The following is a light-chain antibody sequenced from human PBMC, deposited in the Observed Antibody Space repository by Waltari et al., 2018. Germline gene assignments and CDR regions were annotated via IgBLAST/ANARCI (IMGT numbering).Light chain of an antibody. J-gene: IGLJ2*01. V-gene: IGLV3-25*03. CDR2: ADH. CDR3: QSTDSNSPSQII. Sequence: SSELAQPPPVSVSPGQTARISCSATSQFTFWYQQKPGQAPVLVIYADHKRPSGIPERFSASTSGTEITLTITGVQAEDEAHYYCQSTDSNSPSQIIFGGGTKLTVL. CDR1: SQF.